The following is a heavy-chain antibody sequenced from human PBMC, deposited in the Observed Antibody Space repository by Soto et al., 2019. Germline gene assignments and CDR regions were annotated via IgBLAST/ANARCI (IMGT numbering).Heavy chain of an antibody. V-gene: IGHV4-59*01. CDR1: GGSISSYY. J-gene: IGHJ4*02. Sequence: QVQLQESGPGLVKPSETLSLTCTVAGGSISSYYWSWIRQPPGKGLEWIGYIYYSGSTNSNPSLKSRVTISVDTSKNKFSLKLSSVTAADTAVYYYERARVDYFDYWGQGTLVTVSS. CDR2: IYYSGST. CDR3: ERARVDYFDY. D-gene: IGHD2-15*01.